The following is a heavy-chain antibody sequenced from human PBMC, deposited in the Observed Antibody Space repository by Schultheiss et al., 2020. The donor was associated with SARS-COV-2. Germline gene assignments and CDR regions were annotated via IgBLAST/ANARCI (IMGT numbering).Heavy chain of an antibody. CDR2: ITPRFGTG. CDR3: AREKRSGSLGGAAFDI. J-gene: IGHJ3*02. CDR1: GDNFNNMA. V-gene: IGHV1-69*06. D-gene: IGHD1-26*01. Sequence: SVKVSSKASGDNFNNMAISWVRQAPGQGLEWMGLITPRFGTGHYAQKFEGRVSITSDKSTTTAYMELSGLTSDDTGVYYCAREKRSGSLGGAAFDIWGQGTMVTVSS.